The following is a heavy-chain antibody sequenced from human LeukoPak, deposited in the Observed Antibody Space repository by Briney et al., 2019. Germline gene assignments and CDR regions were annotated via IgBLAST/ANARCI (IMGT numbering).Heavy chain of an antibody. Sequence: SETLSLTCTVSGGSISSSSDYWGWIRQAPGKGLEWIGSIYYHENTYYNSSLQSRVTISIDTSKNQFSLRLTSVTAADTAVYYCARESGGQSGNYYLPIYFDSWGQGTLVTVSS. CDR2: IYYHENT. CDR1: GGSISSSSDY. D-gene: IGHD1-26*01. J-gene: IGHJ4*02. V-gene: IGHV4-39*07. CDR3: ARESGGQSGNYYLPIYFDS.